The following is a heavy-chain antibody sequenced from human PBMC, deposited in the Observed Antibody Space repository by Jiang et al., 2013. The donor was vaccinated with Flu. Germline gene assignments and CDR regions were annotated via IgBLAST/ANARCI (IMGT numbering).Heavy chain of an antibody. CDR3: ARQARTFHPGGAIITYYFDY. V-gene: IGHV4-34*01. J-gene: IGHJ4*02. D-gene: IGHD3-10*01. CDR1: GGSFGTYY. Sequence: GSGLVKPSETLSLTCALSGGSFGTYYWSWIRQSPGGGLEWIGDINRSGKTNYNPSLKSRVSISADTSKSQFSLMLTSVTAADTAVYYCARQARTFHPGGAIITYYFDYWGQGTLVTVSS. CDR2: INRSGKT.